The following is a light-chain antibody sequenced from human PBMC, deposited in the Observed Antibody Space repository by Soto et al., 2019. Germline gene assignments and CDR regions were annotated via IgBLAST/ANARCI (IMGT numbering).Light chain of an antibody. Sequence: QSVLTQPASVSGSPGQSITISCTGTSSDVGGYNYVSWYQQHPGKAPKLMIYDVSNRPSGVSNRFSGSKSGNTASLTIFRLQAEDAADYYCSSYTSSSTPYVLGTGTEFTVL. V-gene: IGLV2-14*01. CDR3: SSYTSSSTPYV. J-gene: IGLJ1*01. CDR1: SSDVGGYNY. CDR2: DVS.